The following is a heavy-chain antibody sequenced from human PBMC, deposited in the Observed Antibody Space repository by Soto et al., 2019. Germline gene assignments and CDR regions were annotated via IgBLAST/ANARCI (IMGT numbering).Heavy chain of an antibody. CDR1: GGSISSYY. Sequence: PSETLSLTCTVSGGSISSYYWSWIRQPPGKGLEWIGYIYYSGSTNYNPTLKSRVTISVDTSKNQFSLKLSSVTAADTAVYYCARGARELYYYASSGDSTWFDPWGQGTLVTVSS. D-gene: IGHD3-22*01. V-gene: IGHV4-59*01. CDR2: IYYSGST. CDR3: ARGARELYYYASSGDSTWFDP. J-gene: IGHJ5*02.